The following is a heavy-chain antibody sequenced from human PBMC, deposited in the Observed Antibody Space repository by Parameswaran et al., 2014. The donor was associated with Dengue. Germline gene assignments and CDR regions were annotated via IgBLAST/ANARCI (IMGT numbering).Heavy chain of an antibody. V-gene: IGHV4-39*07. CDR2: IYYSGST. CDR3: ARDLRYYYGMDV. Sequence: WIRQPPGKGLEWIGSIYYSGSTYYNPSLKSRVTISVDTSKNQFSLKLSSVTAADTAVYYCARDLRYYYGMDVWGQGTTVTVSS. D-gene: IGHD3-3*01. J-gene: IGHJ6*02.